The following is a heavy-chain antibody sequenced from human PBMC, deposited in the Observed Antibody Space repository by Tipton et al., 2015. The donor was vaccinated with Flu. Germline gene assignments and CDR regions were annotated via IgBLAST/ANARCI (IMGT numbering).Heavy chain of an antibody. CDR3: ARRDYTNYVSDPKSWFDP. CDR2: INHSGST. Sequence: TLSLTCTVSGGSINRGSYYWSWIRQPAGKGLEWIAEINHSGSTHYNSSLKSRVTISIDRSKNQFSLNLKSVTAADMAVYYCARRDYTNYVSDPKSWFDPWGQGILVTVSS. D-gene: IGHD4-11*01. V-gene: IGHV4-61*09. CDR1: GGSINRGSYY. J-gene: IGHJ5*02.